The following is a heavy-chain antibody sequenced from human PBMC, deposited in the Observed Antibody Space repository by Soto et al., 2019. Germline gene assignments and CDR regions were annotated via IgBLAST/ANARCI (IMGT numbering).Heavy chain of an antibody. Sequence: ASVKVSCKASGYTFTSYGISWVRQAPGQGLEWMGWISAYNGNTNYAQKLQGRVTMTTDTSTNAAYLDLWTLISDDTAVYYCARSWVTGKGGIDDWGQRTTFTAPS. D-gene: IGHD3-16*01. V-gene: IGHV1-18*01. CDR1: GYTFTSYG. J-gene: IGHJ6*02. CDR3: ARSWVTGKGGIDD. CDR2: ISAYNGNT.